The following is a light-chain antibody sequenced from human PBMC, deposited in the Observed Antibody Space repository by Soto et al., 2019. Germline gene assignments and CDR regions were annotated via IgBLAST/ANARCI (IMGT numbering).Light chain of an antibody. Sequence: EIVLTQSPGTLSLSPGERATLSCRASQSVSSSYLARYQQKPAQAPRLLIYGASSSDTGIPDRFSRSGSGKDFTLTICFLVIEDCAVYYCQQYGSSPRSAFGPGTKVDTK. CDR2: GAS. CDR3: QQYGSSPRSA. V-gene: IGKV3-20*01. CDR1: QSVSSSY. J-gene: IGKJ3*01.